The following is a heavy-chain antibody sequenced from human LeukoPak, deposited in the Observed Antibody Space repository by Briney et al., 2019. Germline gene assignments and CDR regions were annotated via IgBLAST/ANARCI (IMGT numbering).Heavy chain of an antibody. J-gene: IGHJ6*03. CDR3: ARLTELTEDYYYMDV. V-gene: IGHV4-61*05. D-gene: IGHD1-26*01. Sequence: SETLSLTCTVSGGSISSSSYYWGWIRQPPGKGLEWIGYIYYSGSTNYNPSLKSRVTISVDTSKNQFSLKLSSVTAADTAVYYCARLTELTEDYYYMDVWGKGTTVTVSS. CDR1: GGSISSSSYY. CDR2: IYYSGST.